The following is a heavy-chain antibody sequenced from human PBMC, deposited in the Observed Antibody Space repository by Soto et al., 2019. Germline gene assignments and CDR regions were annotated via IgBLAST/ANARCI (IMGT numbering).Heavy chain of an antibody. V-gene: IGHV3-21*01. CDR2: ISSSSSYI. CDR3: ARGMKTAVFYVLSL. CDR1: GFTFSSYS. Sequence: GGSLRLSCAASGFTFSSYSMNWVRQAPGKGLEWVSSISSSSSYIYYADSVKGRFTISRDNAKNSLYLQMISLRAEDTAIYYCARGMKTAVFYVLSLWGQGTTVTVYS. D-gene: IGHD3-16*01. J-gene: IGHJ6*02.